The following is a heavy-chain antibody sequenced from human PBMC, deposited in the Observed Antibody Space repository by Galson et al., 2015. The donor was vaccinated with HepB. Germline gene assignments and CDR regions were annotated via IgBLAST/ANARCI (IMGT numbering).Heavy chain of an antibody. J-gene: IGHJ4*02. D-gene: IGHD5-18*01. Sequence: SVKVSCKASGYTFTSYAMHWVRQAPGQRLEWMGWINAGNGNTNYSQKFKGIVTITRDTSASTAYMELSSLRSEDTAVYYCARVANTAMVIGGGYFDYWGQGTLVTVSS. V-gene: IGHV1-3*01. CDR2: INAGNGNT. CDR1: GYTFTSYA. CDR3: ARVANTAMVIGGGYFDY.